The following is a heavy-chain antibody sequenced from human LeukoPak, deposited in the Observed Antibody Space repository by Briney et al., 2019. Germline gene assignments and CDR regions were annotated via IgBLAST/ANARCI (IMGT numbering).Heavy chain of an antibody. V-gene: IGHV1-24*01. D-gene: IGHD4-23*01. CDR1: GYTITELS. J-gene: IGHJ3*02. CDR3: AIRLPHDYGGNGNAFDI. CDR2: FDPEDGET. Sequence: ASVKVSCKVSGYTITELSMHWVRQAPGKGLEWMGGFDPEDGETIYAQKFQGRVTMTEDTSTDTAYMELSSLRSEDTAVYYCAIRLPHDYGGNGNAFDIWGQGTMVTVSS.